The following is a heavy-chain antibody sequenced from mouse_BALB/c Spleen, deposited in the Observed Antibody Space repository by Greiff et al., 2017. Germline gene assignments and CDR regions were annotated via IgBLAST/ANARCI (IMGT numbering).Heavy chain of an antibody. CDR2: IDPANGNT. Sequence: DVQLQESGAELVKPGASVKLSCTASGFNIKDTYMHWVKQRPEQGLEWIGRIDPANGNTKYDPKFQGKATITADTSSNTAYLQLSSLTSEDTAVYYCARESYGNYYFDYWGQGTTLTVSS. V-gene: IGHV14-3*02. CDR3: ARESYGNYYFDY. CDR1: GFNIKDTY. D-gene: IGHD2-1*01. J-gene: IGHJ2*01.